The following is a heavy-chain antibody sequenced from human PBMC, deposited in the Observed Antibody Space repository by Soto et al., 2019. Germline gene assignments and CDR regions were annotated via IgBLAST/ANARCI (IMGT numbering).Heavy chain of an antibody. CDR1: GGTFSSYT. V-gene: IGHV1-69*04. D-gene: IGHD4-17*01. CDR2: IIPILGIA. Sequence: VASVKVSCKASGGTFSSYTISWVRQAPGQGLEWMGRIIPILGIANYAQKFQGRVTITADKSTSTAYMELSSLRSEDTAVYYCARDRDYGGNSGFCYWGQGTLVTVSS. J-gene: IGHJ4*02. CDR3: ARDRDYGGNSGFCY.